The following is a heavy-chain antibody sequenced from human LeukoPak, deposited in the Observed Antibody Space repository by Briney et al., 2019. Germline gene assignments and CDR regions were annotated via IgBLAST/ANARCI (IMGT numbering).Heavy chain of an antibody. D-gene: IGHD4-17*01. CDR1: GFTFSSYS. CDR3: ARADYGEKPYYFDY. Sequence: GGSLRLSCAASGFTFSSYSMNWVRQAPGKGLEWVSSISSSSSYIYYADSVKGRFTISRDNAKNLLYLQMNSLRAEDTAVYYCARADYGEKPYYFDYWGQGTLVTVSS. CDR2: ISSSSSYI. V-gene: IGHV3-21*01. J-gene: IGHJ4*02.